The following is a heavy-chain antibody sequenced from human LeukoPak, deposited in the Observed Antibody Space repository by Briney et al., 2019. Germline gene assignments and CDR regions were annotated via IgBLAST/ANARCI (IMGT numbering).Heavy chain of an antibody. V-gene: IGHV3-30*18. CDR2: ISYDGSNK. J-gene: IGHJ6*02. CDR1: GFTFSSYG. D-gene: IGHD4-11*01. Sequence: PGRSLRLSCAASGFTFSSYGMHWVRQAPGKGLEWVAVISYDGSNKYYADSVKGRFTISRDNSKNTLYLQMNSLRAEDTAVYYCAKDQATTVTYFYYYYGMDVWGQGTTVTVSS. CDR3: AKDQATTVTYFYYYYGMDV.